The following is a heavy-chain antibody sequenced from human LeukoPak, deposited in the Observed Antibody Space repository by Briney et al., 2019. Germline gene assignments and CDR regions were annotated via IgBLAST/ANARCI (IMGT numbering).Heavy chain of an antibody. D-gene: IGHD3-22*01. J-gene: IGHJ6*02. CDR1: GFTFSSYW. V-gene: IGHV3-7*01. Sequence: PGGSLRLSCAASGFTFSSYWMTWVRQAPGKGLEWVANINEDGSERNYVDSVKGQFTISRDNAKKSVYLQMTSLRGDDTAVYYCARAHYYDSSGYYPSLYYYYYGMDAWGQGTTVTVSS. CDR3: ARAHYYDSSGYYPSLYYYYYGMDA. CDR2: INEDGSER.